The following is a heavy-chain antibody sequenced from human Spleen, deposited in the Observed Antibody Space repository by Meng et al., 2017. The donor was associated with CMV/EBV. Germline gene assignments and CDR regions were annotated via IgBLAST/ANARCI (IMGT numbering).Heavy chain of an antibody. CDR2: ISDSGSTI. J-gene: IGHJ4*02. V-gene: IGHV3-11*01. Sequence: EGSLRLSCATSGFTFSDYYMSWIRQAPGKGLEWVSYISDSGSTIYYADSVRGRFTVSRDNAKNSLHLQMNSLRAEDTALYYCARSLTYSINSCPGYWGQGTPVTVSS. D-gene: IGHD2-2*01. CDR1: GFTFSDYY. CDR3: ARSLTYSINSCPGY.